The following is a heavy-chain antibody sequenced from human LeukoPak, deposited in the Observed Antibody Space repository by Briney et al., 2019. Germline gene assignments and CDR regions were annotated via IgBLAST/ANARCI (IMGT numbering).Heavy chain of an antibody. D-gene: IGHD1-20*01. CDR1: GSSISSYY. V-gene: IGHV4-59*01. J-gene: IGHJ4*02. Sequence: PSETLSLTCTVSGSSISSYYWSWIRQPPGKGLEWIGYIYYSGSTNYNPSLKSRVTISVDTSKNQFSLKLSSVTAADTAVYYCARARYNWKVPYFDYWGQGPLVTVSS. CDR3: ARARYNWKVPYFDY. CDR2: IYYSGST.